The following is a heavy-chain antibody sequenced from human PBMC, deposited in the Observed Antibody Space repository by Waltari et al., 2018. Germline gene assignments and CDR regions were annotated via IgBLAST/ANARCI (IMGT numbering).Heavy chain of an antibody. J-gene: IGHJ2*01. CDR2: INHDGTT. CDR1: GGSLGGFY. Sequence: QVQLQQWGAGLLKPSETLSLTCAVSGGSLGGFYWSGLRPSPGQGLEWIGEINHDGTTNYNPSLKSRVTVSVDTSKKQFSLNLSSVTAADTGVYYCALDDDILTGPTSNWYFDIWGRGTLVTVSS. V-gene: IGHV4-34*01. D-gene: IGHD3-9*01. CDR3: ALDDDILTGPTSNWYFDI.